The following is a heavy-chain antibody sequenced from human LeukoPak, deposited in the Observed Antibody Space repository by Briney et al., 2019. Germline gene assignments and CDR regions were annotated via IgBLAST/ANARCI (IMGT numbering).Heavy chain of an antibody. J-gene: IGHJ4*02. CDR1: GFTFSSYG. D-gene: IGHD5-12*01. CDR3: AKEGGYDLCFDY. V-gene: IGHV3-30*18. CDR2: ISYDGSNK. Sequence: GRSLRLSCAASGFTFSSYGMHWVRQAPGKGLEWVAVISYDGSNKYYADSVKGRFTISRDSSKNTLYLQMNSLRAEDTAVYYCAKEGGYDLCFDYWGQGTLVTASS.